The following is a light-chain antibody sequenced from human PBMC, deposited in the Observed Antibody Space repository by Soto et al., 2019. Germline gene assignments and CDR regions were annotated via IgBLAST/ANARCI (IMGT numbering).Light chain of an antibody. J-gene: IGKJ1*01. CDR1: QSVSNNY. CDR3: QQYGSSGT. CDR2: GAS. Sequence: EIVLTQSPGTVSLSPGERATLSCRASQSVSNNYLAWYQQKPGQAPRLLIYGASNRATGIPDRLSGSGSGTEFTLTISRLEPEDFAVDDCQQYGSSGTFGQGTKVDI. V-gene: IGKV3-20*01.